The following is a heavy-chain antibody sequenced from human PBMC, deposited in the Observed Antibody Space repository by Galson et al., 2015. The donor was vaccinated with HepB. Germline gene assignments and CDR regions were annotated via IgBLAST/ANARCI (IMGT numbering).Heavy chain of an antibody. Sequence: SVKVSCKASGYTFTGYYMHWVRQAPGQGLEWMGRINPNSGGTNYAQKFQGRVTMTRDTSISTAYMELSRLRSDDTAVYYCARAAYCSSTSCYGLFDYWGQGTLVTVSS. CDR3: ARAAYCSSTSCYGLFDY. V-gene: IGHV1-2*06. J-gene: IGHJ4*02. CDR2: INPNSGGT. CDR1: GYTFTGYY. D-gene: IGHD2-2*01.